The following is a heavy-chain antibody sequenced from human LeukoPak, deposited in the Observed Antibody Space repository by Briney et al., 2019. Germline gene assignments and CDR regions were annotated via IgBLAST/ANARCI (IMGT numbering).Heavy chain of an antibody. CDR2: IKSKTDGGTT. V-gene: IGHV3-15*01. Sequence: GGSLRLSCAASGFTFSNAWMSWVRQAPGKGLEWVGRIKSKTDGGTTDCAAPVKGRFTISRDDSKNTLYLQMNSLKTEDTAVYYCTTDTGIAAADPEYYFDYWGQGTLVTVSS. CDR3: TTDTGIAAADPEYYFDY. J-gene: IGHJ4*02. D-gene: IGHD6-13*01. CDR1: GFTFSNAW.